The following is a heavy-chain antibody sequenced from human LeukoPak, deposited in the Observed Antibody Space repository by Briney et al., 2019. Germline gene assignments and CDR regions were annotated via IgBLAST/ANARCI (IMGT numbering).Heavy chain of an antibody. J-gene: IGHJ4*02. Sequence: GGSLRLSCAASGFTFSSYGMHWVRQAPGKGLEWVAVIWYDGSNKYYADSVKGRFTISRDNSKNTLYLQMNSLRAEDTAVYYCAREEGGYSYGSHFDYWGQGTLVTVSS. CDR2: IWYDGSNK. CDR1: GFTFSSYG. D-gene: IGHD5-18*01. V-gene: IGHV3-33*01. CDR3: AREEGGYSYGSHFDY.